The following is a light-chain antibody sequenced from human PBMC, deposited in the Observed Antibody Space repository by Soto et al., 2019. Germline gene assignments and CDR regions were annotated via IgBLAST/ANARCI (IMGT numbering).Light chain of an antibody. CDR1: QSVRSK. J-gene: IGKJ1*01. Sequence: DIEMTQSPATLSASVGDRVTITCRASQSVRSKLAWYQQKPGKAPKLLIYDASSLASGVPSRGSGRGAGTDFTLIIRRLKPDYFASYCCQQYNSYSRTFGQGTKVEI. CDR2: DAS. CDR3: QQYNSYSRT. V-gene: IGKV1-5*01.